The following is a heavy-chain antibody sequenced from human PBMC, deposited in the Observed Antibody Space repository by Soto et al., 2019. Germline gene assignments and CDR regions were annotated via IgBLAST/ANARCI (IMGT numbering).Heavy chain of an antibody. CDR1: GGTFSSYA. CDR3: AIQGDIVVVVAASFCYYGMDV. CDR2: IIPIFGTA. Sequence: QVQLVQSGAEVKKPGSSVKVSCKASGGTFSSYAISWVRQAPGQGLEWMGGIIPIFGTANYAQKFQGRVKITADEPTSTVYMELCSLRCEDTAVYYCAIQGDIVVVVAASFCYYGMDVWGRGTTVTVSS. D-gene: IGHD2-15*01. V-gene: IGHV1-69*12. J-gene: IGHJ6*02.